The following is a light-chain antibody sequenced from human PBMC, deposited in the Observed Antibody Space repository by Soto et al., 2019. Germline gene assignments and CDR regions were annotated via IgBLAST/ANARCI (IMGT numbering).Light chain of an antibody. J-gene: IGKJ4*01. Sequence: EVVLTQSLGTLSLSPGERATLSCRASQSVDSSTLAWYQQKPGQAPRLLISGASKRATGTPDRFSGSGSGTDFTLTISRLEPEDFAVYYCQHFDDSIPLGGGTKVEIK. V-gene: IGKV3-20*01. CDR3: QHFDDSIP. CDR2: GAS. CDR1: QSVDSST.